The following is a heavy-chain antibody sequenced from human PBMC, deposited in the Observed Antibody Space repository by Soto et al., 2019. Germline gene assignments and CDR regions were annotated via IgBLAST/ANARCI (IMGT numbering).Heavy chain of an antibody. CDR3: ARLGSSSSFGY. Sequence: QVQLQESGPGLVKPSETLSLTCTVSGGSISNYYWTWIRQPPGKGLEWIGYIYYSGSTNYNPSLKRRVTISVDTYKNQFSLKLSSVTAEYTAVYYRARLGSSSSFGYWGQGTLVTVSS. D-gene: IGHD6-6*01. CDR2: IYYSGST. V-gene: IGHV4-59*08. CDR1: GGSISNYY. J-gene: IGHJ4*02.